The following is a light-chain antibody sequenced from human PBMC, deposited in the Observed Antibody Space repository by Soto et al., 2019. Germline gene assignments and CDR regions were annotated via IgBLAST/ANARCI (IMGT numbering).Light chain of an antibody. Sequence: EIVLTQSPATLSLSPGERATLSCRASETVRSFLAWYQQKPGQAPRLLIYDASNRATGIPAGFSGSGSGTDFSLSISSLEPEDFAVYYCQQRAGWPLTFGGGTEVEIK. CDR3: QQRAGWPLT. CDR2: DAS. J-gene: IGKJ4*01. V-gene: IGKV3-11*01. CDR1: ETVRSF.